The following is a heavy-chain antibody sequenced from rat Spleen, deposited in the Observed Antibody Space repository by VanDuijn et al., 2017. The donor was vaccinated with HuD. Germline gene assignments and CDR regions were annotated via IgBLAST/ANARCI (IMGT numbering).Heavy chain of an antibody. Sequence: EVQLVESGGDLVQPGRSLKLSCAASGFIFSDYNMAWVRQAPKTGLEWVATISFDGSSTYYRDSVKGRFTISRDNAKSTLYLQIDSLRSEDTATYYCARHGTIAAITHYFDYWAKESWSQSPQ. J-gene: IGHJ2*01. CDR3: ARHGTIAAITHYFDY. V-gene: IGHV5-7*01. CDR2: ISFDGSST. CDR1: GFIFSDYN. D-gene: IGHD1-2*01.